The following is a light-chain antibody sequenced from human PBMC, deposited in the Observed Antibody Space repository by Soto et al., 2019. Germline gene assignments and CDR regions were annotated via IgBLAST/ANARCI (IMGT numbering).Light chain of an antibody. J-gene: IGLJ3*02. CDR1: SSDVGGYNY. CDR2: EVS. V-gene: IGLV2-8*01. Sequence: QSALTQPPSASGSPGQSVTIYCTGTSSDVGGYNYVSWYQQHPGKAPKLMIYEVSKRPSGVPDRFSGSKSGNTASLTVSGLQAEDEADYYCSSYAGSNNLGVFGGGIKLT. CDR3: SSYAGSNNLGV.